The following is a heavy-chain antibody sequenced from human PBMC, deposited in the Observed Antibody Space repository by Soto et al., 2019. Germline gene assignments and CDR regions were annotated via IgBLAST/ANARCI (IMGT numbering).Heavy chain of an antibody. CDR3: ARSTYWNDPSFAFDF. D-gene: IGHD1-1*01. CDR1: GFPFNNAW. J-gene: IGHJ3*01. V-gene: IGHV3-7*01. Sequence: PGGSLRLSCAASGFPFNNAWMSWVRQAPGKGLEWVANIKQDGSEKYYVDSVKGRFTISRDNAKNSLYLQMNSLRAEDTAVYYCARSTYWNDPSFAFDFWGQGTTVTVSS. CDR2: IKQDGSEK.